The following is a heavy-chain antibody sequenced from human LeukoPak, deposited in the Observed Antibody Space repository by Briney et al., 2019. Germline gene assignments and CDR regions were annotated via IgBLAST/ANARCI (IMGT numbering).Heavy chain of an antibody. V-gene: IGHV4-4*07. CDR1: GGSISSYY. D-gene: IGHD6-13*01. Sequence: PSETLSLTCTVSGGSISSYYWSWIRQPAGKGLEWIGRIYTSGSTNYNPSLKSQVTMSVDTSKNQFSLKLSSVTAADTAVYYCARGDLGLAAAGPWALYYYYMDVWGKGTTVTVSS. CDR3: ARGDLGLAAAGPWALYYYYMDV. J-gene: IGHJ6*03. CDR2: IYTSGST.